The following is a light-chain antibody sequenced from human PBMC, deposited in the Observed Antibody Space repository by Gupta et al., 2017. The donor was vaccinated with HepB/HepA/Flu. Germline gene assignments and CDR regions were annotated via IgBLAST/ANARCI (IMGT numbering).Light chain of an antibody. CDR2: GAS. J-gene: IGKJ4*01. CDR1: QSVSSSY. Sequence: ELVLTQSPGTLSLSTGERATLSCRASQSVSSSYLAWYQQKPGQAPRLLIYGASSRATGIPDRFSGSGSGTDFTLTISRLEPEDFAVYYCQQYGSSPHFGGGTKVEIK. V-gene: IGKV3-20*01. CDR3: QQYGSSPH.